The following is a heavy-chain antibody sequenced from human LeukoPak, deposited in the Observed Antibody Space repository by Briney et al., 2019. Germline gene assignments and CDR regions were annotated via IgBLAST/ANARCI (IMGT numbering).Heavy chain of an antibody. J-gene: IGHJ3*02. CDR3: ARVPFTGYYDSSASDAFDI. V-gene: IGHV4-39*07. Sequence: SETLSLTCTVSGGSISSSSYYWGWIRQPPGKGLEWIGSIYYSGSTYYNPSLKSRVTISVDTSKNQFSLKLSSVTAADTAVYYCARVPFTGYYDSSASDAFDIWGQGTMVTVSS. CDR1: GGSISSSSYY. D-gene: IGHD3-22*01. CDR2: IYYSGST.